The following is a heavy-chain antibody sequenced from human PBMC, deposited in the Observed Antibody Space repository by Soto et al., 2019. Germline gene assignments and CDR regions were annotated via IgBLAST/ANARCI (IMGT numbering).Heavy chain of an antibody. D-gene: IGHD2-15*01. Sequence: ELRLLESGGGLIQPGGSLRLSCVASGFTFRSYAMSWVRQAPGTGLEWVSTISGSGDTTYYADSLKGRFTISRDNSKNPLYLQMNSLRAEDTAIYFCSKIDRLPATFFVGAVDIWGQGTKVTVSS. V-gene: IGHV3-23*01. CDR2: ISGSGDTT. CDR1: GFTFRSYA. CDR3: SKIDRLPATFFVGAVDI. J-gene: IGHJ3*02.